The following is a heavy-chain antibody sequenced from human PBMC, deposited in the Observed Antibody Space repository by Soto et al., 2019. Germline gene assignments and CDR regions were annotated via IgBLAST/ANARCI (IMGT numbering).Heavy chain of an antibody. CDR1: GFTFSSYS. D-gene: IGHD3-3*01. Sequence: EVQLVESGGGLVQPGGSLRLSCAASGFTFSSYSMDWVGQAPGKGLEWVSYISSSSSTIYYADSVKGRFTISRDNAKNSLYQQMNCLRAEDTAVYYCAREADFLNWFDPWGQGTLVTVSS. CDR2: ISSSSSTI. CDR3: AREADFLNWFDP. V-gene: IGHV3-48*01. J-gene: IGHJ5*02.